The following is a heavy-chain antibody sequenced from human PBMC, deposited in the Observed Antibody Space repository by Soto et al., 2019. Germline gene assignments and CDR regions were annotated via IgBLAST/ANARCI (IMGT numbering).Heavy chain of an antibody. CDR1: GFTFSSYG. CDR2: ISYDGSNK. D-gene: IGHD6-19*01. CDR3: AKDGNSGWQIYYYYGMDV. V-gene: IGHV3-30*18. J-gene: IGHJ6*02. Sequence: GGSLRLSCAASGFTFSSYGMHWVRQAPGKGLEWVAVISYDGSNKYYADSVKGRFTISRDNSKNTLYLQMNSLRAEDTAVYYCAKDGNSGWQIYYYYGMDVWGQGTTVTVSS.